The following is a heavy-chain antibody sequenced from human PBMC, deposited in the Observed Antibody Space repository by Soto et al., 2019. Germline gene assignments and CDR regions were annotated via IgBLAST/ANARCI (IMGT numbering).Heavy chain of an antibody. J-gene: IGHJ6*02. D-gene: IGHD6-19*01. CDR1: GYSISSGNY. V-gene: IGHV4-38-2*02. CDR2: LYHIGST. Sequence: SETLSLTCAVSGYSISSGNYWAWIRQPPGRGLEWIGSLYHIGSTHYNSSLKSRVTISVDTSKNHFSLELSSVTAADTAVYYCAKDSKIAVAGNDYYYYGMDVWGQGTTVTVSS. CDR3: AKDSKIAVAGNDYYYYGMDV.